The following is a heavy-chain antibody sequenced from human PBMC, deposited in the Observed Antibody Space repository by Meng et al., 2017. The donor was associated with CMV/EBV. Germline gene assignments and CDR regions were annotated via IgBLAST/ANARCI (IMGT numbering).Heavy chain of an antibody. CDR2: ISYDGSNK. V-gene: IGHV3-30-3*01. CDR3: ARDITPSPVNYYYYGMGV. J-gene: IGHJ6*02. Sequence: GESLKISCAASGFTFSSYAMHWVRQAPGKGLEWVAVISYDGSNKYYADSVKGRFTISRDNSKNTLYLQMNSLRAEDTAVYYCARDITPSPVNYYYYGMGVWGQGTTVTVSS. D-gene: IGHD3-16*02. CDR1: GFTFSSYA.